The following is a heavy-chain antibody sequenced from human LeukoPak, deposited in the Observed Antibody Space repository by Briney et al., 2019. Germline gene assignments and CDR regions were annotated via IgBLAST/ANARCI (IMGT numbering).Heavy chain of an antibody. CDR1: GVSISNYY. J-gene: IGHJ4*02. CDR2: IFYSGST. CDR3: ARGFCSNTRCYKEMATILPDY. V-gene: IGHV4-59*01. Sequence: SETLSLTCTVSGVSISNYYWTWIRQPPGKGLEWIGYIFYSGSTNYNPSLKSRVTISVDTSKTQFSLKLSSVTAADTAVYYCARGFCSNTRCYKEMATILPDYWGQGTLVTVSS. D-gene: IGHD2-2*02.